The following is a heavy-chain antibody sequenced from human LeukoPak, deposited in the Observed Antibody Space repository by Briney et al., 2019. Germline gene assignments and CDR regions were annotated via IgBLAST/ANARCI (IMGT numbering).Heavy chain of an antibody. J-gene: IGHJ6*02. CDR3: AKDKGYSGYNGMDV. D-gene: IGHD5-12*01. CDR1: GFTFSSYG. Sequence: GGSLRLSCAASGFTFSSYGMHWVRQAPGKGLEWVAVISYDGSNKYYADSVKGRFTISRDNSKNTLYLQMNSLRAEDTAVHYCAKDKGYSGYNGMDVWGQGTTVTVSS. V-gene: IGHV3-30*18. CDR2: ISYDGSNK.